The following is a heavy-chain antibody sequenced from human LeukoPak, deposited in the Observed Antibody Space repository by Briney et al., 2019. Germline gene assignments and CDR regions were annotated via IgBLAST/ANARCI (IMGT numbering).Heavy chain of an antibody. CDR1: GYTFTSNY. CDR2: IYPRDGST. J-gene: IGHJ4*02. V-gene: IGHV1-46*01. CDR3: ARDQEGFDY. Sequence: ASVKVSCRASGYTFTSNYIHWVRQAPGQGLEWMGMIYPRDGSTSYAQKFQGRVTVTRDTSTSAVHMELSGLRSEDTAVYYCARDQEGFDYWGQGTLVTVSS.